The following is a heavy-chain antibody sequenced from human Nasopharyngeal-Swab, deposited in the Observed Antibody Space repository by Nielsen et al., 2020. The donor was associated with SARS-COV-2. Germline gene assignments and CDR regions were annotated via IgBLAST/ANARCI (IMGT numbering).Heavy chain of an antibody. J-gene: IGHJ4*02. V-gene: IGHV3-15*01. CDR3: TTGGRWELRPIDY. CDR1: GFTFINAW. CDR2: IKSKTDGGTT. Sequence: GGSLGLSWAASGFTFINAWMSWVRQAPGKGLEWVGRIKSKTDGGTTDYAAPVKGRFTISRDDSKNTLYLQMNSLKTEDTAVYYCTTGGRWELRPIDYWGQGTLVTVSS. D-gene: IGHD1-26*01.